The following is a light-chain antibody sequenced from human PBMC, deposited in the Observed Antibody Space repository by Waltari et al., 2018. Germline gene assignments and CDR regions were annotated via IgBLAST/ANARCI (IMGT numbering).Light chain of an antibody. V-gene: IGKV3-20*01. Sequence: IVLTQSPGTLSLSPGETATLSCRASQSVNIYLAWYQQKPGQAPRLLIYHTSTRAAGSPDRFSGSGSGTDFSLTISRLEPEDFAVYYCQHYLRLPATFGQGTTVEI. CDR1: QSVNIY. CDR3: QHYLRLPAT. J-gene: IGKJ1*01. CDR2: HTS.